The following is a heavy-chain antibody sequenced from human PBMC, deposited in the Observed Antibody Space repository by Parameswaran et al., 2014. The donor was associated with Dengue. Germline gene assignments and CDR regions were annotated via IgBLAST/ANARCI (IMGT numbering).Heavy chain of an antibody. J-gene: IGHJ6*02. V-gene: IGHV1-2*02. CDR2: MNPNSGDT. D-gene: IGHD3-3*01. Sequence: WVRQAPGQGLEWMGWMNPNSGDTDYAQDFQGRVTMTSDTAISTAYMELSSLRSDDTAVYYCARWPLGSYWRGYAPNWDRLYYGMDVWGQGTTVTVSS. CDR3: ARWPLGSYWRGYAPNWDRLYYGMDV.